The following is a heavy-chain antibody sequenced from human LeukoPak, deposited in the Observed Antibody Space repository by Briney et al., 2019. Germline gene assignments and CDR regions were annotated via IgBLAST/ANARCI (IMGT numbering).Heavy chain of an antibody. J-gene: IGHJ4*02. Sequence: GGSLRLSCAASGFTISSNYMSWVRQAPGKGLEWISYISHDSAIKYYADSVRGRFTISRDNAKSSLYLQMHSLRAEDTAVYYCVRDNPRCCGVVPVNIDDYWGQGTLLTVSS. CDR2: ISHDSAIK. CDR3: VRDNPRCCGVVPVNIDDY. CDR1: GFTISSNY. V-gene: IGHV3-48*01. D-gene: IGHD2-15*01.